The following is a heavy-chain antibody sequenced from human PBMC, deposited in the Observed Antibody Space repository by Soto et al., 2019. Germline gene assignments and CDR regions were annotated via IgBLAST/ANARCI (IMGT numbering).Heavy chain of an antibody. D-gene: IGHD1-26*01. J-gene: IGHJ4*02. CDR2: INPKSGGT. CDR1: GDTFTANY. V-gene: IGHV1-2*02. CDR3: AIDLAKGGGSAGFDY. Sequence: QVQLLQSGAEVKKPGASVKVSCKASGDTFTANYIHWVRQAPGQGFEWMGWINPKSGGTKYPQKFVCRVTMTRDTSISTDNMTQTSQTSDDTAVYYCAIDLAKGGGSAGFDYRVQGTLVTVSS.